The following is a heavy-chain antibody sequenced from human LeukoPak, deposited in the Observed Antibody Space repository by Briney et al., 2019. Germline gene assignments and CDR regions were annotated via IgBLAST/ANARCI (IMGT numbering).Heavy chain of an antibody. J-gene: IGHJ4*02. CDR2: IYYGGST. CDR3: VRVGYYCSGGSCYYFDY. CDR1: GGSISSYY. Sequence: SETLSLTCTVSGGSISSYYWSWIRQPPGKGLEWIGSIYYGGSTYYNTSLKSRVTISVDTSKNQFSLKLNSVTAADTAVYYCVRVGYYCSGGSCYYFDYWGQGTLVTVSS. D-gene: IGHD2-15*01. V-gene: IGHV4-59*12.